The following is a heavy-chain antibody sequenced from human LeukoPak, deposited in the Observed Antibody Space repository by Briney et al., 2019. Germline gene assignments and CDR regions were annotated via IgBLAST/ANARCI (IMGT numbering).Heavy chain of an antibody. V-gene: IGHV1-46*01. CDR1: GYTFTSYY. CDR3: ARDYYDSSGPSGY. J-gene: IGHJ4*02. Sequence: ASVKVSCKASGYTFTSYYMHWVRQAPGQGLEWMGIINPSGGSTSYAQKLQGRVTMTTDTSTSTAYMELRSLRSDDTAVYYCARDYYDSSGPSGYWGQGTLVTVSS. D-gene: IGHD3-22*01. CDR2: INPSGGST.